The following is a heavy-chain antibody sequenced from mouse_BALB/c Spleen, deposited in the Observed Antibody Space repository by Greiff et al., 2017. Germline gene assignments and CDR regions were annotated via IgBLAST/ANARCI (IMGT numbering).Heavy chain of an antibody. CDR1: GYTFTDYA. CDR2: ISTYYGDA. V-gene: IGHV1S137*01. CDR3: ARYYSGSSYGAIDY. J-gene: IGHJ4*01. D-gene: IGHD1-1*01. Sequence: VQLQQSGAELVRPGVSVKISCKGSGYTFTDYAMHWVKQSHAKSLEWFGVISTYYGDASYNQKYKGKATMTVDKSYSTVYMEFASLTSEASAIYYCARYYSGSSYGAIDYWGQGTSVTVSA.